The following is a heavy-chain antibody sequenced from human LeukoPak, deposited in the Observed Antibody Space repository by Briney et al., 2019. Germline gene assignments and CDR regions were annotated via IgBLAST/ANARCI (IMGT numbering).Heavy chain of an antibody. V-gene: IGHV1-69*05. CDR1: GGTFSSYA. J-gene: IGHJ6*03. Sequence: SVKVSCKASGGTFSSYAISWVRQAPGQGLEWMGGTIPIFGTANYAQKFQGRVTITTDESTSTAYMELSSLRSEDTAVYYCARDLHYDFWSGYPLGYMDVWGKGTTVTVSS. D-gene: IGHD3-3*01. CDR3: ARDLHYDFWSGYPLGYMDV. CDR2: TIPIFGTA.